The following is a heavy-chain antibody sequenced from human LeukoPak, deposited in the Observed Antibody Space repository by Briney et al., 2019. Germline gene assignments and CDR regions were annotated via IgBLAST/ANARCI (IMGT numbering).Heavy chain of an antibody. CDR1: GGSFSGYY. D-gene: IGHD3-10*01. V-gene: IGHV4-34*01. Sequence: PSETLSLTCAVYGGSFSGYYWSWIRQPPGKGLEWIGEINHSGSTNYNPSLKSRVTISVDTSTNQFSLKLSSVTAADTAVYYCARQSDYYGSGSYSWGQGTLVTVSS. J-gene: IGHJ5*02. CDR2: INHSGST. CDR3: ARQSDYYGSGSYS.